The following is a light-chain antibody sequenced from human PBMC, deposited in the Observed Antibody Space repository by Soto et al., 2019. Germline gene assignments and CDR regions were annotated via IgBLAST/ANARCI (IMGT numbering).Light chain of an antibody. CDR1: QSVGPN. V-gene: IGKV3-15*01. Sequence: EIVLTQSPATLSVSPGDSATLSCRASQSVGPNLVWYQQRFGQSPRLLIYHVSTRATGVPARFSGSGSETEFTLTISSLQTEDFAIYYCHQYNNWPSWTFGQGTKGEIK. CDR3: HQYNNWPSWT. J-gene: IGKJ1*01. CDR2: HVS.